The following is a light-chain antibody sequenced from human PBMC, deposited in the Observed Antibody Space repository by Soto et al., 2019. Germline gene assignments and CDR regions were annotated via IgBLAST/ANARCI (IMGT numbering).Light chain of an antibody. CDR2: EVV. V-gene: IGLV2-8*01. J-gene: IGLJ1*01. CDR1: KNDIGVYDF. CDR3: MSYAGSNTYV. Sequence: QSALTQPPSASGSPGQSVTISCTGTKNDIGVYDFVSWYQHHPGKAPRLIIYEVVQRPSGVPDRFSGSKSGNTASLTVSGLQAADEDDYFCMSYAGSNTYVFGSGTKLTVL.